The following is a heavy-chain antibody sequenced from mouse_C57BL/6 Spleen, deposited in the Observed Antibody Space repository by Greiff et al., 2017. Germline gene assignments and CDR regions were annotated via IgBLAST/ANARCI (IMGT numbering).Heavy chain of an antibody. J-gene: IGHJ4*01. CDR3: AREMGTTEWDYAMDY. V-gene: IGHV1-80*01. CDR2: IYPGDGDT. CDR1: GYAFSSYW. D-gene: IGHD2-3*01. Sequence: QVQLQQSGAELVKPGASVKISCKASGYAFSSYWMNWVKQRPGKGLEWIGQIYPGDGDTNYNGKFKGKATLTADKSSSTAYMQLSSLTSEDSAVYFCAREMGTTEWDYAMDYWGQGTSVTVSS.